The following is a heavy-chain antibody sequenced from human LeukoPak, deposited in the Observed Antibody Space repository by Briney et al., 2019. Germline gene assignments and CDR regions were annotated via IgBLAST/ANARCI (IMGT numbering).Heavy chain of an antibody. D-gene: IGHD2-2*01. CDR1: GFTFSSYW. Sequence: GGSLRLSCAASGFTFSSYWMHWVRQAPGKGLVWVSRINSDGSSTSYADSVKGRFTISRDNSKNTLYLQMNSLRAEDTAVYYCARDGLVVVPAAIFGPLNERHHYFDYWGQGTLVTVSS. CDR2: INSDGSST. CDR3: ARDGLVVVPAAIFGPLNERHHYFDY. J-gene: IGHJ4*02. V-gene: IGHV3-74*01.